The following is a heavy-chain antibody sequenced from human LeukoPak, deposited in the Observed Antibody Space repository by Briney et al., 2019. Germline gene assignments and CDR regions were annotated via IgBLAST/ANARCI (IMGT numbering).Heavy chain of an antibody. Sequence: GGSLRLSCAASGFTFSSYAMSWVRQAPGKGPEWVSGISTSGGSTYYADSVKGRFTISRDNSKNTLYLQMNSLRAEDTAVYYCAKPVTYYYDSGAFDIWGQGTMVTVSS. V-gene: IGHV3-23*01. D-gene: IGHD3-22*01. J-gene: IGHJ3*02. CDR1: GFTFSSYA. CDR2: ISTSGGST. CDR3: AKPVTYYYDSGAFDI.